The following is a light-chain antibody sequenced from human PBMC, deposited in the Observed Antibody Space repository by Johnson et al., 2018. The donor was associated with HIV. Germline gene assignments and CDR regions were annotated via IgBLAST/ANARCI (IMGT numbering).Light chain of an antibody. Sequence: QSVLTQPPSVSAAPGQKVTISCSGSSSNIGNNYVSWYQHLPGTAPKLLIYENTKRPSGIPDRFSGSKSGTSATLGITGLQTGDEGDYYCGTWDGSLSAGAVFGTGNKVTVL. J-gene: IGLJ1*01. CDR2: ENT. V-gene: IGLV1-51*02. CDR3: GTWDGSLSAGAV. CDR1: SSNIGNNY.